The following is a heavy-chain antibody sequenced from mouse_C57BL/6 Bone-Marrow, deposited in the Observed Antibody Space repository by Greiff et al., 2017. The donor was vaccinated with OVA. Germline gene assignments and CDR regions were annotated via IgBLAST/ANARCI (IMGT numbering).Heavy chain of an antibody. CDR1: GYTFTSYW. CDR2: INPSSGYT. CDR3: ARSAIRDWFAY. J-gene: IGHJ3*01. Sequence: VQLQQSGADLAKPGASVKLSCKASGYTFTSYWMHWVKQRPGQGLEWIGYINPSSGYTKYNQKFKNKATLTADKSSSTAYMQLSSLTYEDSAVYYCARSAIRDWFAYWGQGTLVTVAA. V-gene: IGHV1-7*01.